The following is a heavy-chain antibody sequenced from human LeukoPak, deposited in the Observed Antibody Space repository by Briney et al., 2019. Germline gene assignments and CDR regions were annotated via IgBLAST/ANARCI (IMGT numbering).Heavy chain of an antibody. CDR1: GFTFSSYW. CDR3: ARDTYSSSWQRGGFDY. CDR2: INSEGSST. V-gene: IGHV3-74*01. J-gene: IGHJ4*02. Sequence: GGSLRLSCAASGFTFSSYWMHWVRQAPGKGLVWVSRINSEGSSTSYADSVKGRFTISRDNAKNTLYLQMNSLRAEDTAVYYCARDTYSSSWQRGGFDYWGQGTLVTVSS. D-gene: IGHD6-13*01.